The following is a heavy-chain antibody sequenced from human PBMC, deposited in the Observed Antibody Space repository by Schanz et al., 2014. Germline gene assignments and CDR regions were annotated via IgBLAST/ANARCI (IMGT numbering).Heavy chain of an antibody. D-gene: IGHD6-13*01. J-gene: IGHJ4*02. CDR1: GFTFNSYW. V-gene: IGHV3-7*01. CDR2: IRQDGGLR. CDR3: VRGPPYSSTYDY. Sequence: EVQLVESGGGLVQPGGSLRLSCAASGFTFNSYWMTWVRQAPGKGLEWVANIRQDGGLRYYVDSVKGRFTISRDNAKNSLYLQMHSLRAEDTAVYYCVRGPPYSSTYDYWGQGTLVTVSS.